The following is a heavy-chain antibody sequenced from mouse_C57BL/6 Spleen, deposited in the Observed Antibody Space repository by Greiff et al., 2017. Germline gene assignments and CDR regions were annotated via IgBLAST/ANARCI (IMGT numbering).Heavy chain of an antibody. CDR2: SRNKANDYTT. V-gene: IGHV7-1*01. Sequence: EVQRVESGGGLVQSGRSLRLSCATSGFTFSDFYMEWVRQAPGKGLEWIAASRNKANDYTTEYSASVKGRFIVSRDTSQSILYLQMNALRAEDTAIYYCARGTAFYAMDYWGQGTSVTVSS. J-gene: IGHJ4*01. D-gene: IGHD3-3*01. CDR3: ARGTAFYAMDY. CDR1: GFTFSDFY.